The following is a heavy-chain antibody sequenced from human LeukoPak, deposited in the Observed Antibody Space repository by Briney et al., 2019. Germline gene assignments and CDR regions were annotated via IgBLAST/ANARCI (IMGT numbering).Heavy chain of an antibody. Sequence: GESLEISCKGSGYSFTSYWIGWVRQMPGKGLEWMGIIYPGDSDTRYSPSFQGQVTISADKSISTAYLQWSSLKASDTAMYYCARNYYDSSGYYANNWFDPWGQGTLVTVSS. CDR2: IYPGDSDT. CDR3: ARNYYDSSGYYANNWFDP. D-gene: IGHD3-22*01. J-gene: IGHJ5*02. V-gene: IGHV5-51*01. CDR1: GYSFTSYW.